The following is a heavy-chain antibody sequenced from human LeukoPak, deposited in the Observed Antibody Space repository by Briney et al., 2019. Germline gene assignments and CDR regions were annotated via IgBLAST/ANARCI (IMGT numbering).Heavy chain of an antibody. CDR2: FSGPGSDT. Sequence: GGSLRLSCVASGFIFRNYAMSWVRQAPGKGLEWVSLFSGPGSDTNYADSVKGRFTISRDNSKDTVYLQMNSLRVEDTAMYYCAKKLPIENSFPSNYFDYWGQGALVTVSS. J-gene: IGHJ4*02. D-gene: IGHD3-3*02. CDR1: GFIFRNYA. CDR3: AKKLPIENSFPSNYFDY. V-gene: IGHV3-23*01.